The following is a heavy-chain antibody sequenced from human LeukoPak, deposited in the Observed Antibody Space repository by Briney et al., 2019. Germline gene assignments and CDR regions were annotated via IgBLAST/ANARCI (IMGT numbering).Heavy chain of an antibody. J-gene: IGHJ4*02. CDR1: GFTFSSYS. CDR3: ARPHQDYVWGSPDY. D-gene: IGHD3-16*01. V-gene: IGHV3-21*01. CDR2: ISSSSSYI. Sequence: PGGSLRLSCAASGFTFSSYSMNWVRQAPGKGLEWVSSISSSSSYIYYADSVKGRFTISRDNAKNSLYLQMNSLRDEDTAVYYCARPHQDYVWGSPDYWGQGTLVTVSS.